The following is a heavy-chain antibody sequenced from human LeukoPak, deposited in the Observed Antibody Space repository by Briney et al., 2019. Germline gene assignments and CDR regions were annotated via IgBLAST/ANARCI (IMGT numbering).Heavy chain of an antibody. CDR2: ISGSGGST. CDR3: VKYGSGGRTYYYYMDV. CDR1: GFTFSSYG. D-gene: IGHD2-15*01. Sequence: PGGSLRLSCAASGFTFSSYGMSWVRQAPGKGLEWVSAISGSGGSTYYADSVKGRFTISRDNSKNTLYLQMNSLRAEDTAVYYCVKYGSGGRTYYYYMDVWGKGTTVTISS. V-gene: IGHV3-23*01. J-gene: IGHJ6*03.